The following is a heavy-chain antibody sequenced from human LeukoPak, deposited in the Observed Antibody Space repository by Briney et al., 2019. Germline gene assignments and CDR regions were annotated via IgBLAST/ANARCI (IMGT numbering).Heavy chain of an antibody. CDR1: GGSISSYY. V-gene: IGHV4-4*07. Sequence: PSETLSLTCTVSGGSISSYYWSWIRQPAGKGLEWIGRLYTSGSTKYNPSLKSRVTMSVDTSKNQFSLRLSSVTAADTAVYYCASRGRQLWFGYWGQGTLVTVSS. J-gene: IGHJ4*02. D-gene: IGHD5-18*01. CDR2: LYTSGST. CDR3: ASRGRQLWFGY.